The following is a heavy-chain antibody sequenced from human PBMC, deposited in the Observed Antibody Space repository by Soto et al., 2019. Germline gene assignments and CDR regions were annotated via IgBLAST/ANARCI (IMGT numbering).Heavy chain of an antibody. D-gene: IGHD3-22*01. Sequence: GASVKVSCKASGGTFSSYAISWVRQAPGQGLEWMGGIIPIFGTANYAQKFQGRVTITADESTSTAYMELSSLRSEDTAVYYCARGPNYYDSSGYLRPHAFDIWGQGTMVTVSS. CDR3: ARGPNYYDSSGYLRPHAFDI. CDR2: IIPIFGTA. V-gene: IGHV1-69*13. J-gene: IGHJ3*02. CDR1: GGTFSSYA.